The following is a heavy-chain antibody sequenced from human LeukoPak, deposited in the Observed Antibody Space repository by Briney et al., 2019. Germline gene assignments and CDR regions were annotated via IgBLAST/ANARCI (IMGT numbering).Heavy chain of an antibody. J-gene: IGHJ6*04. CDR1: GGSISSYY. D-gene: IGHD1-1*01. CDR2: IYYSGST. Sequence: PSETLSLTCTVSGGSISSYYWSWIRQPPGKGLEWLGYIYYSGSTNYNPSLKSRVTISVDTSKNQFSLKLSSVTAADTAVYYCAAYNWNDFYYYGMDVWGKGTTVTVSS. CDR3: AAYNWNDFYYYGMDV. V-gene: IGHV4-59*01.